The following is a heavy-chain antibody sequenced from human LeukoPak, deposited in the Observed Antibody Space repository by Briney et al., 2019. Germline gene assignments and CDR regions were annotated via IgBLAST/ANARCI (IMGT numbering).Heavy chain of an antibody. CDR1: GGXISSYY. J-gene: IGHJ4*02. Sequence: SETLSLTCTVSGGXISSYYCSWIRQPPGKGLEWIGYIYYSGSTNYNPSLKSRVTISVDTSKNQFSLKLSSVTAADTAVYYCARYSSGWSYLEYWGQGILVTVSS. CDR2: IYYSGST. V-gene: IGHV4-59*08. CDR3: ARYSSGWSYLEY. D-gene: IGHD6-19*01.